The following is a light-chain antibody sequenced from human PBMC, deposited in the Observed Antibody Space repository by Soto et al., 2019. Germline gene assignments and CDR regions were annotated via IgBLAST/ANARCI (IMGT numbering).Light chain of an antibody. CDR3: QQYFGSLYT. V-gene: IGKV3-20*01. J-gene: IGKJ2*01. Sequence: SVLTQSPGTLSLSPGEGATLSCRTSQSISSTYLAWYQQRPGQAPRLLIYAASSRATGIPDRFSGSGSGTDFTLTFSRLETEDFAVYYCQQYFGSLYTFGQGTKLEIK. CDR2: AAS. CDR1: QSISSTY.